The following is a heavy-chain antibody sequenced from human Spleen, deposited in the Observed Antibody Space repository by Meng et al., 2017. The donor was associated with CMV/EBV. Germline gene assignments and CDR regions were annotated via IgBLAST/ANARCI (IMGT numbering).Heavy chain of an antibody. CDR2: FNADASST. CDR3: AKAEGWELLREDYYYGMDV. Sequence: ESLKISCAVSGFTFSRNRMHWVRQAPGKGLVWVARFNADASSTTYADSVKGRFTISRDNAKNTLYLQMNSLRAEDTAVYYCAKAEGWELLREDYYYGMDVWGQGTTVTVSS. V-gene: IGHV3-74*03. D-gene: IGHD1-26*01. CDR1: GFTFSRNR. J-gene: IGHJ6*02.